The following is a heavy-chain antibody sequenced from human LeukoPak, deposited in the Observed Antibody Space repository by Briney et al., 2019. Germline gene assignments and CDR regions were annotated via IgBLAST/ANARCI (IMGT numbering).Heavy chain of an antibody. CDR1: GFTFSTYG. D-gene: IGHD6-19*01. CDR3: ARDRSSGWYLTPGFDP. J-gene: IGHJ5*02. Sequence: GGSLRLSCAASGFTFSTYGMHWVRQAPGKGLEWVAVISYDGSNKYHADSVKGRFTISRDNAKNSLYLQINSLRAEDTAVYYCARDRSSGWYLTPGFDPWGQGTLVTVSS. V-gene: IGHV3-30*03. CDR2: ISYDGSNK.